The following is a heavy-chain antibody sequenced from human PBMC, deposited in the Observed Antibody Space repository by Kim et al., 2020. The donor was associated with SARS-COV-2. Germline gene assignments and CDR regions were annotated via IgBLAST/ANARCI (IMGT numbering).Heavy chain of an antibody. CDR1: GFSFSSYC. V-gene: IGHV3-74*01. D-gene: IGHD4-17*01. J-gene: IGHJ2*01. CDR2: IKSDGSST. Sequence: GGSLRLSCAASGFSFSSYCMHWVRQAPGKGLVWVSRIKSDGSSTCYADSVRGRFTISRDNAKNTLYVQMNSLRVEDTAVYYCVKAPYGDYGHFYLWGRGTLVTVSS. CDR3: VKAPYGDYGHFYL.